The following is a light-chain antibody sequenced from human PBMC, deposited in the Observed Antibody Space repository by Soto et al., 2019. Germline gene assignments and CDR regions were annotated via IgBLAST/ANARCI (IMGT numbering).Light chain of an antibody. J-gene: IGLJ2*01. CDR1: SSNLGAGYD. CDR3: LAYDYSLTAVV. V-gene: IGLV1-40*01. CDR2: GNR. Sequence: QSVLTQPPSVSGAPGQRVTLSCTGNSSNLGAGYDVHWYQQLPGAAPKLVIFGNRNRPSGVPERFSGSKSGTSASLAITGLQAEDEADYDCLAYDYSLTAVVFGGGTKVTVL.